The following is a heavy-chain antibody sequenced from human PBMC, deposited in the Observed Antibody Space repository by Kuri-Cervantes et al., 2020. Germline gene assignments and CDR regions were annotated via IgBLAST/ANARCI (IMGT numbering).Heavy chain of an antibody. D-gene: IGHD6-13*01. CDR3: ARVPRLQQLVRGFDY. CDR2: INCNSGAT. Sequence: ASVKVSCKASGYTFTGYFMHWVRQAPGQGLEWMGRINCNSGATNYAPKFQGRVTMTRDTSISTAYMDLSRLRSDDTAVYYCARVPRLQQLVRGFDYWGQGTLVTVSS. V-gene: IGHV1-2*06. CDR1: GYTFTGYF. J-gene: IGHJ4*02.